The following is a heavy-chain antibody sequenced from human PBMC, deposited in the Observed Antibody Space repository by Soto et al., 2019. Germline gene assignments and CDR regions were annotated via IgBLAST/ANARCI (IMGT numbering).Heavy chain of an antibody. CDR2: ISWNSGSI. V-gene: IGHV3-9*01. Sequence: DVQLVESGGGLVQPGRSLRLSCAASGFTFDDYAMHWVRQAPGKGLEWVSGISWNSGSIGYADSVKGRFTISRDNAKNSLYLQMNSLRAEDTALYYCAKDLRLPVVAGRGGPYFQHWGQGTLVTVSS. D-gene: IGHD6-19*01. CDR3: AKDLRLPVVAGRGGPYFQH. CDR1: GFTFDDYA. J-gene: IGHJ1*01.